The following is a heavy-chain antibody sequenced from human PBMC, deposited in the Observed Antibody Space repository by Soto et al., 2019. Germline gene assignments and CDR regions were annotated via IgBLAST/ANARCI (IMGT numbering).Heavy chain of an antibody. J-gene: IGHJ6*02. Sequence: QVQLVQSGAEVKKSGASVKVSCKASGYTFSNYGLSWVRLAPGHGLEWMGWINVYNGQTNYVEEFQGRVTMTTDTSTSTGYMEVRSLRSDDTAVYYCARSSIEGPLGYYYGMDVWGQGTTVTVSS. D-gene: IGHD3-3*02. CDR3: ARSSIEGPLGYYYGMDV. CDR1: GYTFSNYG. V-gene: IGHV1-18*01. CDR2: INVYNGQT.